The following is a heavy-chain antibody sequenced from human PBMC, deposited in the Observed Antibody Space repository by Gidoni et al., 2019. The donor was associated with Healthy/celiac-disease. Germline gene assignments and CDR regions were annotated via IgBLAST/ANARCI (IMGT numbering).Heavy chain of an antibody. D-gene: IGHD3-9*01. CDR1: GGSISSGDYS. Sequence: QVQLQESGPGLVKPSQTLSLTCTVSGGSISSGDYSWSWIRQPPGKGLEWIGYIYYSGSTYYNPSLKSRVTISVDTSKNQFSLKLSSVTAADTAVYYCARGPDIDWFYSPYNWFDPWGQGTLVTVSS. V-gene: IGHV4-30-4*01. CDR2: IYYSGST. J-gene: IGHJ5*02. CDR3: ARGPDIDWFYSPYNWFDP.